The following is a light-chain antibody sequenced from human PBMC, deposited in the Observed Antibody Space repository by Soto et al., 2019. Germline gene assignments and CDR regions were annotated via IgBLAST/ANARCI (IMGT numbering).Light chain of an antibody. V-gene: IGKV3D-20*01. J-gene: IGKJ4*01. CDR1: QFVSSSY. CDR2: DAS. CDR3: HQYGSLLPT. Sequence: EIVLTQSPATLSLSPGERATLSCGASQFVSSSYLAWYQQKPGLAPRLLIYDASSRATGIPDRFSGSGSGTDFTLTISRLEPEDFAVYYCHQYGSLLPTFGGGTNVEIK.